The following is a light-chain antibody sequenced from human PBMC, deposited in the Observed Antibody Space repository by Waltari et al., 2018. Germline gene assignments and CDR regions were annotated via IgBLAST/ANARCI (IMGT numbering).Light chain of an antibody. CDR2: WAS. Sequence: DIVMTQSPDSLAVSLGERATINCKSSQSVLYNSNNQRYLAWYQQKPGQPPKLLIYWASTRESGVPDRFSGSGSGTDFTLTISSLQAEDVAVYYCQQYYSTPPTFGGGTKVEIK. V-gene: IGKV4-1*01. CDR1: QSVLYNSNNQRY. J-gene: IGKJ4*01. CDR3: QQYYSTPPT.